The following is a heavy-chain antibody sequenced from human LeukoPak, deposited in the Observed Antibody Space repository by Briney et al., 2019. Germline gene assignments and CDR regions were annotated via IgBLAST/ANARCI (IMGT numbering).Heavy chain of an antibody. CDR3: ATYFKNLLEWLL. CDR1: GYTLTELS. Sequence: GASVKVSCKVSGYTLTELSMHWVRQAPGKGLEWMGGSDPEDGETIYAQKFQGRVTMTEDTSTDTAYMELSSLRSEDTAVYYCATYFKNLLEWLLWGQGTLVTVSS. D-gene: IGHD3-3*01. CDR2: SDPEDGET. J-gene: IGHJ4*02. V-gene: IGHV1-24*01.